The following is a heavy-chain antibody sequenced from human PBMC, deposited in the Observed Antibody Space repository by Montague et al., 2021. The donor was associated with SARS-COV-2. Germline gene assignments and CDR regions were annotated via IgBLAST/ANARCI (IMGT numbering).Heavy chain of an antibody. J-gene: IGHJ4*02. D-gene: IGHD3-9*01. V-gene: IGHV4-4*02. CDR2: IYQSGST. CDR3: MRAGGFDNRPPV. Sequence: SETLSLTCAVSGDSIMTTNWWSWVRQPPGKGLQWIGEIYQSGSTYYNPSLKSRVTMSVDKSKNQFSLELNSLTAADTALYYCMRAGGFDNRPPVWGQGALVTVSS. CDR1: GDSIMTTNW.